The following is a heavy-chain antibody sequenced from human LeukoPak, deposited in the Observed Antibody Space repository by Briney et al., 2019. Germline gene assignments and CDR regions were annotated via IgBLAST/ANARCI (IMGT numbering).Heavy chain of an antibody. D-gene: IGHD2-2*01. V-gene: IGHV3-7*01. CDR2: INQDGSEK. J-gene: IGHJ4*02. CDR3: AKGSCTSTSCPLAY. CDR1: GFTFSAYW. Sequence: GGSLRLSCAASGFTFSAYWMNWVRQAPGKGLEWVANINQDGSEKYYVDSVKGRFTISRDNAKNSLHLQMNSLRAEDTAVYYCAKGSCTSTSCPLAYWGQGTLVTVSS.